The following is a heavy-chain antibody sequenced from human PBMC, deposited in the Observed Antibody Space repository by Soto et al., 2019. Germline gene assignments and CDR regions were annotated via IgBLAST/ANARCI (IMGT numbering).Heavy chain of an antibody. CDR3: ARGPDRRQDYGFWSGSFTWFDP. CDR1: GGSISSYY. V-gene: IGHV4-59*01. J-gene: IGHJ5*02. CDR2: IYYSGST. D-gene: IGHD3-3*01. Sequence: SETLSLTCTVSGGSISSYYWSWIRQPPGKGLEWIGYIYYSGSTNYNPSLKSRVTISVDTSKNQFSLKLSSVTAADTAVYYCARGPDRRQDYGFWSGSFTWFDPWGQGTLVTVSS.